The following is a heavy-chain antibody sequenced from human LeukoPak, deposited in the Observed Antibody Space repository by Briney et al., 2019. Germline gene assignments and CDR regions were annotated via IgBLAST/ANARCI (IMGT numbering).Heavy chain of an antibody. CDR3: AESVRAAVACTGFYF. CDR2: ISGSGGST. V-gene: IGHV3-23*01. D-gene: IGHD6-19*01. Sequence: PGGSLRLSCAASGFTFSSYAMSWVRQAPGKGLEWVSAISGSGGSTYYADSVKGRFTISRDNSKNTLYLQMNSLRAEDTAVYYCAESVRAAVACTGFYFLGQGTLVPVSS. CDR1: GFTFSSYA. J-gene: IGHJ4*02.